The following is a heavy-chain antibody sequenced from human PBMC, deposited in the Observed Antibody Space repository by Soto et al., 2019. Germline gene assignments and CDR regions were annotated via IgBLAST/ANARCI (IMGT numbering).Heavy chain of an antibody. V-gene: IGHV1-69*01. D-gene: IGHD3-10*01. Sequence: QVQLVQSGADVKKPGSSVKVSCKASGGIFSTYAISWLRQAPGQGLEWMGGIIPIFGTPNYAQRVQGRVTITADESTTTYYMELSRLKSEDTAVYYCARDRDDYGSGNYYNRIDFWGQGTLVTVSS. CDR3: ARDRDDYGSGNYYNRIDF. CDR2: IIPIFGTP. J-gene: IGHJ4*02. CDR1: GGIFSTYA.